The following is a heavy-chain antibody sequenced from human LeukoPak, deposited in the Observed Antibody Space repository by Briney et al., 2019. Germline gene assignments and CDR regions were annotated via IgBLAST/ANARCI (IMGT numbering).Heavy chain of an antibody. J-gene: IGHJ6*02. V-gene: IGHV4-59*01. D-gene: IGHD3-10*01. CDR2: IYYSGST. CDR1: GGSINNYY. CDR3: AREAVAGGSGSNYYYYGADV. Sequence: SKTLSLTCTVSGGSINNYYWSWIRQPPGKGLEWIGYIYYSGSTNYNPSLKSRVTISVDTSKNQFSLKLTSVTAADTAVYYCAREAVAGGSGSNYYYYGADVWGQGTTVTVSS.